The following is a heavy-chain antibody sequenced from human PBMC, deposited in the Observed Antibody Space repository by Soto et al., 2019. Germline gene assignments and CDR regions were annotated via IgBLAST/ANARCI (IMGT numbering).Heavy chain of an antibody. J-gene: IGHJ5*02. CDR3: ARGSYYYDSSGYYWFDP. Sequence: GGSLRLSCAASGFTFSSYWMHWVRQAPGKGLVWVSRINSDGSSTSYADSVKGRFTISRDNAKNTLYLQMNSLRAEDTAVYYCARGSYYYDSSGYYWFDPWGQGTLVTVSS. CDR1: GFTFSSYW. CDR2: INSDGSST. V-gene: IGHV3-74*01. D-gene: IGHD3-22*01.